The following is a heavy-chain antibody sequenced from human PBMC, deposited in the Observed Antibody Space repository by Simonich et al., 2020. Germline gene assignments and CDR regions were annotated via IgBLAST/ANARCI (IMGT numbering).Heavy chain of an antibody. J-gene: IGHJ3*02. D-gene: IGHD6-13*01. CDR3: ARHAGFAFDI. CDR2: IYYSGSN. V-gene: IGHV4-39*01. Sequence: QLKLQESGPGLVKPSETLSLTCTVSGGSISSSSYYWVWIRKPPGEGLEWIGSIYYSGSNYYNPSLKSRVTISVDTSKNQFSLKLSSVTAADTAVYYCARHAGFAFDIWGQGTMVTVSS. CDR1: GGSISSSSYY.